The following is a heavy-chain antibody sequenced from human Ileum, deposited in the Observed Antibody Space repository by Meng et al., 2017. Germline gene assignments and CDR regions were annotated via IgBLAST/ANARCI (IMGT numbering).Heavy chain of an antibody. CDR1: GYTFSSYD. Sequence: QGPLVVFGAEVKKPGASVKVSCKASGYTFSSYDINWVRQATGQGLEWMGWMNPNSGNTNYAQKFHGRVTMTRNTSISTAYLELSSLISEDTAIYYCAGRRPYSDYPISNYWGQGTLVTVSS. V-gene: IGHV1-8*01. CDR3: AGRRPYSDYPISNY. CDR2: MNPNSGNT. D-gene: IGHD4-11*01. J-gene: IGHJ4*02.